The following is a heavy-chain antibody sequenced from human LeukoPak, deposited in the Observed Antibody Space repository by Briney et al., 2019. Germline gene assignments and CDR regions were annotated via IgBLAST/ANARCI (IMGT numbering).Heavy chain of an antibody. J-gene: IGHJ4*02. V-gene: IGHV5-51*01. CDR1: GYSFTSYW. CDR3: ARGLGYCSSTSFYFDY. CDR2: IYPGDSDT. D-gene: IGHD2-2*01. Sequence: GESLKISCKGSGYSFTSYWIGWVRQMPGKGLEGMGIIYPGDSDTRYSPSFQGQVTISAGKSISTAYLQWSSLKASDTAMYYCARGLGYCSSTSFYFDYWGQGTLVTVSS.